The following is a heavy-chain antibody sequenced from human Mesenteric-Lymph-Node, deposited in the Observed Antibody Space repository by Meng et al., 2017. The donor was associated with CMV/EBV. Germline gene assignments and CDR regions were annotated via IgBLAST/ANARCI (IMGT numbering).Heavy chain of an antibody. J-gene: IGHJ6*02. V-gene: IGHV4-59*11. CDR2: IYYNGNT. CDR1: GGSINNHY. D-gene: IGHD1-1*01. Sequence: SETLSLTCTVSGGSINNHYWNWIRQPLGKGLEWIGYIYYNGNTNYNPSLKSRVTISIDTSTNEFSLRLTSVTAADTAVYYCARGSGTTSYYYYGMDVWGQGTTVTVSS. CDR3: ARGSGTTSYYYYGMDV.